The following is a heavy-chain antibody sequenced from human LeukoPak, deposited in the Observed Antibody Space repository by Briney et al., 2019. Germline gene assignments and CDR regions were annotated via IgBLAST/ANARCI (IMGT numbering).Heavy chain of an antibody. Sequence: PGGSLRLSCAASGFTFSSYAMSWVRQAPGKGLEWVSSISSSSSYIYYADSVKGRFTISRDNAKNSLYLQMNSLRAEDTAVYYCARDRGAEYFQHWGQGTLVTVSS. CDR2: ISSSSSYI. CDR1: GFTFSSYA. D-gene: IGHD3-16*01. CDR3: ARDRGAEYFQH. V-gene: IGHV3-21*01. J-gene: IGHJ1*01.